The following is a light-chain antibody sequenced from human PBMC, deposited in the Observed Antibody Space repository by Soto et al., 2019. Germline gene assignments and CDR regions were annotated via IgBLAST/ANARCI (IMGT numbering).Light chain of an antibody. J-gene: IGKJ1*01. CDR1: QGISSY. V-gene: IGKV1-39*01. CDR3: QQSYSTPIT. Sequence: IQLTQSPSSLSPSVGDRVTITCRASQGISSYLAWYQQKPGKAPKLLIYAASSLQSGVPSRFSGSGSGTDFTLTISSLQPEDFATYYCQQSYSTPITFGQGTKVDIK. CDR2: AAS.